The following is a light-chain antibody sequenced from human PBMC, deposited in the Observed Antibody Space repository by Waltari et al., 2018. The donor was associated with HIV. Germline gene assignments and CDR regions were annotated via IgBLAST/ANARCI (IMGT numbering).Light chain of an antibody. J-gene: IGLJ1*01. CDR3: TAWDDSLKGYV. CDR1: SSNIGSNT. Sequence: QSVLTQPPSASGTPGQRITISCSGSSSNIGSNTVNWYQQLPGTAPKLLIYRNDQRPSGFPDRFSGSRSGTSASLAISGLQSQDEADYCCTAWDDSLKGYVFGPGTKVTVL. V-gene: IGLV1-44*01. CDR2: RND.